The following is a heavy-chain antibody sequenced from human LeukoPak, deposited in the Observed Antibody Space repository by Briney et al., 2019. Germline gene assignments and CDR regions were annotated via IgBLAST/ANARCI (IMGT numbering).Heavy chain of an antibody. J-gene: IGHJ4*02. CDR2: IITILGIA. V-gene: IGHV1-69*10. CDR3: ARSLYVEMATMD. CDR1: GGTFSSYT. Sequence: ASLKLSCKASGGTFSSYTISWVRQAPGQGLEWMGGIITILGIANYAQKFQGRVTITADKSTSTAYMELSSLRSEDTAVYYCARSLYVEMATMDWGQGTLVTVSS. D-gene: IGHD5-24*01.